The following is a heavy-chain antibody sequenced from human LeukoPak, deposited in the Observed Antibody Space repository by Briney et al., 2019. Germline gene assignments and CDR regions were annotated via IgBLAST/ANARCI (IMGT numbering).Heavy chain of an antibody. D-gene: IGHD5-18*01. J-gene: IGHJ4*02. CDR3: ARDRGFSYY. V-gene: IGHV3-48*03. CDR1: GFTFSKYE. CDR2: ISSGGTTI. Sequence: GGSLRLSCAPSGFTFSKYEMNCVRQAPGKGLKWVSYISSGGTTIYYADSVKGRVTISSDNAKDSLYLQMNTLTAEDTAAYYCARDRGFSYYWGQGTLVTVSS.